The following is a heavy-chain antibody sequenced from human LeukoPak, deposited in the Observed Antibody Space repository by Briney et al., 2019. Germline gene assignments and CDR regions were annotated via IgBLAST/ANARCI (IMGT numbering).Heavy chain of an antibody. CDR3: ARESHMVRGVIND. J-gene: IGHJ4*02. V-gene: IGHV4-59*12. D-gene: IGHD3-10*01. Sequence: SETLSLTCTVSGGSISSYYWSWIRQPPGKGLEWIAYIYYSGSTNYNPSLKSRVTISVDTSMNQFSLKLRSVTAADTAVYYCARESHMVRGVINDWGQGTLVTVSS. CDR1: GGSISSYY. CDR2: IYYSGST.